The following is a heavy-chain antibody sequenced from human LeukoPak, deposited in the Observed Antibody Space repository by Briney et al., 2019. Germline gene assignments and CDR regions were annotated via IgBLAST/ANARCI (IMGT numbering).Heavy chain of an antibody. CDR2: IYTGGST. D-gene: IGHD3-10*01. Sequence: SLTLSLTCTVSGGSISSGSYYWSWIRQPAGKGLEWIGRIYTGGSTNYNPSLKSRVTISVDTSKNQFSLKLSSVTAADTAVYYCARSPLLYYYGSGSYYLATGLQKTGYYYYYMDVWGKGTTVTVSS. J-gene: IGHJ6*03. CDR1: GGSISSGSYY. CDR3: ARSPLLYYYGSGSYYLATGLQKTGYYYYYMDV. V-gene: IGHV4-61*02.